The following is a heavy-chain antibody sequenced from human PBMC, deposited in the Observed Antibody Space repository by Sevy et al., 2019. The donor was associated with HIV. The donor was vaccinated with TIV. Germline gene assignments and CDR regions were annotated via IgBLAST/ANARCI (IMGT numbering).Heavy chain of an antibody. Sequence: ASVKVSCKASGGTVSSYAISWVRQAPGQGLEWMGRFIPISGTANYAQKFQGRVTITADESTSTVYMDLSRLKSEDSAVYYCASEPHYDILTGYYTLDYWGQGTLVTASS. CDR3: ASEPHYDILTGYYTLDY. D-gene: IGHD3-9*01. CDR1: GGTVSSYA. V-gene: IGHV1-69*13. CDR2: FIPISGTA. J-gene: IGHJ4*02.